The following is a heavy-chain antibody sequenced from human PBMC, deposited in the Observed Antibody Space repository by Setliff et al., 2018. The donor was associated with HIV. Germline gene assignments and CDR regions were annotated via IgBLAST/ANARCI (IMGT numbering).Heavy chain of an antibody. Sequence: GASVKVSCKASGYTFTSYGISWVRQAPGRGLEWMGWISAYNGNTNYAQKFQGRVTMTTDTSASTAYMELRSLRSDDTAVYYCARDKTYCDFLTGSYNSGYFDYWGQGTLVTVSS. CDR2: ISAYNGNT. CDR1: GYTFTSYG. CDR3: ARDKTYCDFLTGSYNSGYFDY. V-gene: IGHV1-18*01. J-gene: IGHJ4*02. D-gene: IGHD3-9*01.